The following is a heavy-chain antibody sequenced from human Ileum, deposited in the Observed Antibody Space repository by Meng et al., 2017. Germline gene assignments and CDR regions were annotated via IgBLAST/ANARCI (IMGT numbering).Heavy chain of an antibody. Sequence: GESLKISCAASGFTFSSYEMNWVRQAPGKGLEWVSYISSSGSTIYYADSVKGRFTISRDNAKNSLYLQMKSLRAEDTAVYYCARDPYSSGWYGDAFDIWGQGTMVTVSS. CDR2: ISSSGSTI. D-gene: IGHD6-19*01. CDR1: GFTFSSYE. CDR3: ARDPYSSGWYGDAFDI. J-gene: IGHJ3*02. V-gene: IGHV3-48*03.